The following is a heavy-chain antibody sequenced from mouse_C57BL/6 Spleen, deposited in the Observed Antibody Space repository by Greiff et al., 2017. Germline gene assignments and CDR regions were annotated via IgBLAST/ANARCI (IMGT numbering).Heavy chain of an antibody. CDR2: INPNNGGT. Sequence: EVQLQQSGPELVKPGASVKISCKASGYTFTDYNMDWVKQSHGKSLEWIGDINPNNGGTIYNQKFKGKATLTVDKSSSTAYMELRSLTSEDTAVYYCARPIYYYGSSPHWYFDVWGTGTTVTVSS. CDR3: ARPIYYYGSSPHWYFDV. CDR1: GYTFTDYN. V-gene: IGHV1-18*01. J-gene: IGHJ1*03. D-gene: IGHD1-1*01.